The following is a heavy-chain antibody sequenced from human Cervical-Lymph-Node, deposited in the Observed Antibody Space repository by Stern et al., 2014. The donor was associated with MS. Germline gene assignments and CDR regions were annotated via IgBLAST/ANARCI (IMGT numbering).Heavy chain of an antibody. CDR3: ARDQRGITIFGVVTDYYYLGMDV. V-gene: IGHV1-2*02. Sequence: QLVQSGAEVKKPGASVKVSCKTSGYIFTGYYIHWVRQAPGQGLERKAVINPNTGGTKYAQKFQGRVTMSRDTSISTAYVELSSLTSDDTAVYYCARDQRGITIFGVVTDYYYLGMDVWGQGTTVTVSS. J-gene: IGHJ6*02. CDR1: GYIFTGYY. CDR2: INPNTGGT. D-gene: IGHD3-3*01.